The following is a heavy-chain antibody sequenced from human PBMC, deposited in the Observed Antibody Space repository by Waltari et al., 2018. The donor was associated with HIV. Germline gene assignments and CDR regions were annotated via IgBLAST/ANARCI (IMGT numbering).Heavy chain of an antibody. CDR1: GYTFTGYY. Sequence: QVQLVQSGAGVKKPGASVKVSCKASGYTFTGYYMHWVRQAPGQGLEWMGWINPNSGGTNYAQKFQGRVTMTRDTSISTAYMELSRLRSDDTAVYYCARDQGGIAVAGTPGDYWGQGTLVTVSS. J-gene: IGHJ4*02. CDR3: ARDQGGIAVAGTPGDY. CDR2: INPNSGGT. D-gene: IGHD6-19*01. V-gene: IGHV1-2*02.